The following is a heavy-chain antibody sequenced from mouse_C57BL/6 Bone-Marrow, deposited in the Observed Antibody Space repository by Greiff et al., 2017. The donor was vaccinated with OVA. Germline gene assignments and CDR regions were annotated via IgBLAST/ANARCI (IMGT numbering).Heavy chain of an antibody. V-gene: IGHV1-47*01. Sequence: QVQLQQSGAELVKPGASVKMSCKASGYTFTTYPIDWMKQTPGKSLEWIGNFHPYNDDTKYNEKFKGKATLTVEKSSSTVYLELSRLTSDDSAVYYDARGYYGSSYWYFDVWGTGTTVTVSS. J-gene: IGHJ1*03. D-gene: IGHD1-1*01. CDR1: GYTFTTYP. CDR3: ARGYYGSSYWYFDV. CDR2: FHPYNDDT.